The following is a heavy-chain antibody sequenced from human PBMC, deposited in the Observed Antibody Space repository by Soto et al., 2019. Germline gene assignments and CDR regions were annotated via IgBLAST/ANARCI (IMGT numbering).Heavy chain of an antibody. Sequence: PSETLSLTCAVSGGSISSSNWWSWVRQPPGKGLEWIGEIYHSGSTNYNPSLKSRVTISVDTSKNQFSLKLSSVTAADTAVYYCARHSPPMYDILTGTTLDPCYGMDVWGQGTTVTVSS. CDR2: IYHSGST. V-gene: IGHV4-4*02. CDR1: GGSISSSNW. CDR3: ARHSPPMYDILTGTTLDPCYGMDV. D-gene: IGHD3-9*01. J-gene: IGHJ6*02.